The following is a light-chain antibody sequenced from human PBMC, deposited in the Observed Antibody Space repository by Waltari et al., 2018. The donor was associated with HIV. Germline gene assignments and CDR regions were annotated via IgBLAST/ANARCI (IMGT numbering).Light chain of an antibody. CDR2: AVT. J-gene: IGLJ2*01. CDR1: NSNVGVH. V-gene: IGLV2-23*02. Sequence: QSALTQPAPASGSPGQSITLSCIGVNSNVGVHVSWYQHTPGKAPKVIIYAVTERPPGFSHRFSGSRSGNTASLTISGLQAEDEADYYCCSYVGRWVFGGGTTLTVL. CDR3: CSYVGRWV.